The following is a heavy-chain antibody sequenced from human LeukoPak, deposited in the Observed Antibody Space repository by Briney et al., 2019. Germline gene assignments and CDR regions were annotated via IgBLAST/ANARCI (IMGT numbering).Heavy chain of an antibody. Sequence: GGSLRLSCTGSGFTFSSYSMNWVRQAPGKGLEWVSSISSSSSYRYYEESVKGRFSISRDNARNSLYLQMNSLRAEDTAVYYCARLGWELLLSAFDIWGQGTMVTVSS. V-gene: IGHV3-21*01. CDR3: ARLGWELLLSAFDI. CDR2: ISSSSSYR. J-gene: IGHJ3*02. CDR1: GFTFSSYS. D-gene: IGHD1-26*01.